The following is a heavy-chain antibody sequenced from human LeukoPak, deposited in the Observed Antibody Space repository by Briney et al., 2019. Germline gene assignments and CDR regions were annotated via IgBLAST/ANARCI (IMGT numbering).Heavy chain of an antibody. D-gene: IGHD5-12*01. CDR1: GFTFSSYA. J-gene: IGHJ4*02. CDR2: ISYDGSNK. V-gene: IGHV3-30*04. Sequence: GGSLRLSCAASGFTFSSYAMHWVRQAPGKGLEWVAVISYDGSNKYYADSVKGRFTISRDNSKNTLYLQMNSLRAEDTAVYYCARARPSMWIDYWGQGTLVTVSS. CDR3: ARARPSMWIDY.